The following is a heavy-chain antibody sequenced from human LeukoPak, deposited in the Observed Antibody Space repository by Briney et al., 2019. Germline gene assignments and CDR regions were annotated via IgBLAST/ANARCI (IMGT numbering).Heavy chain of an antibody. D-gene: IGHD4-11*01. Sequence: SETLSLTCVVSGYSISSGYYWGWIRQPPGKGLEWIGSIYHSGSTDYNPSLKSRVTISVDTSKNQFSLKLSSVTAADTAVYYCARDGHDYSNPHPNYYYYMDVWGKGTTVTVSS. CDR1: GYSISSGYY. CDR2: IYHSGST. V-gene: IGHV4-38-2*02. J-gene: IGHJ6*03. CDR3: ARDGHDYSNPHPNYYYYMDV.